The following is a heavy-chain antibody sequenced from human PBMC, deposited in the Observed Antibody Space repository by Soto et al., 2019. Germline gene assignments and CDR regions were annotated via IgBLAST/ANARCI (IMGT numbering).Heavy chain of an antibody. CDR3: ARDHYCSGGSCYSKWFDP. V-gene: IGHV1-69*01. D-gene: IGHD2-15*01. Sequence: QVQLVQSGAEVKKPGSSVKVSCKASGGTFSSYAISWVRQAPGQGLEWMGGIIPTFGTANYAQKFQGRVTITADESTSTAYMELSSLRSEDTAVYYCARDHYCSGGSCYSKWFDPWGQGTLVTVSS. CDR2: IIPTFGTA. CDR1: GGTFSSYA. J-gene: IGHJ5*02.